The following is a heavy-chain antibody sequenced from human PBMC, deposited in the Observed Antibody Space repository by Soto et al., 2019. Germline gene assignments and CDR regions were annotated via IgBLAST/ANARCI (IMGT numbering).Heavy chain of an antibody. CDR2: IYASGSP. J-gene: IGHJ4*02. D-gene: IGHD1-26*01. CDR3: AKGVGSSPPQY. V-gene: IGHV4-59*02. Sequence: NPSETLSLTCTISGGSVSVYYWSWIRQSTGQGLEWIGYIYASGSPYYNSSLRSRVTISADTSKNQNSLKLTSPTAADTAVYYCAKGVGSSPPQYWGRGTLVTVSS. CDR1: GGSVSVYY.